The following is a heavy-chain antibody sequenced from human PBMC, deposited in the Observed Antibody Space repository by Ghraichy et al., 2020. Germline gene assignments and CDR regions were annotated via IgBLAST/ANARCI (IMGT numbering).Heavy chain of an antibody. CDR3: ARGSITMVRGVIANYYGMDV. CDR2: INHSGST. V-gene: IGHV4-34*01. Sequence: SETLSLTCAVYGGSFSGYYWSWIRQPPGKGLEWIGEINHSGSTNYNPSLKSRVTISVDTSKNQFSLKLSSWTAADTAVYYCARGSITMVRGVIANYYGMDVWGQGTTVTVSS. D-gene: IGHD3-10*01. J-gene: IGHJ6*02. CDR1: GGSFSGYY.